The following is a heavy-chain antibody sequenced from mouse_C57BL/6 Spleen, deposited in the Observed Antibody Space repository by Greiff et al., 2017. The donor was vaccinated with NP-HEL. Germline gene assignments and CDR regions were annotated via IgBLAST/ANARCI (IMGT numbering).Heavy chain of an antibody. CDR1: GYTFTSYW. CDR3: ARSMGNWERVFDD. D-gene: IGHD4-1*01. J-gene: IGHJ2*01. Sequence: VQLQQPGAELVKPGASVKLSCKASGYTFTSYWMHWVKQRPGQGLEWIGMIHPNSGSTNYNEKFKSKATLTVDKSSSTAYMQLSSLTSEDSAVYYCARSMGNWERVFDDWGQGTTLTVSS. CDR2: IHPNSGST. V-gene: IGHV1-64*01.